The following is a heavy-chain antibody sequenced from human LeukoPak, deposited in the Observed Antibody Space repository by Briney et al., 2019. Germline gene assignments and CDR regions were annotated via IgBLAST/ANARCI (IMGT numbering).Heavy chain of an antibody. D-gene: IGHD2-15*01. Sequence: SETLSLTCTISGGSISSYYWSWIRQPPGKGLDWIGYVDYSGNTNYNPSLKSRVTISIDTSKSLFSLKLNSVTAADTAVYYCARVEVGAANRQWYGMDVWGQGTTVTVSS. CDR2: VDYSGNT. V-gene: IGHV4-59*01. J-gene: IGHJ6*02. CDR1: GGSISSYY. CDR3: ARVEVGAANRQWYGMDV.